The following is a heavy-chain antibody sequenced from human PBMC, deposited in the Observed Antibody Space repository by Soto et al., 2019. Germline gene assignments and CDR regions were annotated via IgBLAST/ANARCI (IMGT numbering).Heavy chain of an antibody. J-gene: IGHJ3*02. CDR1: GFTFSSYS. CDR2: ISSSSSYI. Sequence: GSLRLSCAASGFTFSSYSMNWVRQAPGKGLEWVSSISSSSSYIYYADSVKGRFTISRDNAKNSLYLQMNSLRAEDTAVYYCARARRGGIAAAGPAVVFDIGGKGTMAT. V-gene: IGHV3-21*01. D-gene: IGHD6-13*01. CDR3: ARARRGGIAAAGPAVVFDI.